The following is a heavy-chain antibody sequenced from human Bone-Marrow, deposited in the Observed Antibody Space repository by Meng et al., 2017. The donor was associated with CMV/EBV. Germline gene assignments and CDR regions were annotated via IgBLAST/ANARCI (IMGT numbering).Heavy chain of an antibody. V-gene: IGHV1-2*02. CDR2: INPNSGGT. J-gene: IGHJ4*02. CDR1: GYTFTGYY. Sequence: ASVKVSCKASGYTFTGYYMHWVRQAPGQGLEWMGWINPNSGGTNYAQKFQGRVTMTRDTSISTAYMELRRLRSDDTAVYYCAREGGVSSWSADAFDFWGQGTLVTVSS. CDR3: AREGGVSSWSADAFDF. D-gene: IGHD6-6*01.